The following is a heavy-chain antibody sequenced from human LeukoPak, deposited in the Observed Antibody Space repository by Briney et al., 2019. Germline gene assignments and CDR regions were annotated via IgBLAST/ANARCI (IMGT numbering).Heavy chain of an antibody. CDR1: GGTFSSYT. Sequence: SVKVSCKASGGTFSSYTISWVRQVPGQGLEWMGRIIPILGIANYAQKFQGRVTITADKSTSTAYMELSSLRSEDTAVYYCARRCSSTSCYGGGIYYFDYWGQGTLVTVPS. CDR3: ARRCSSTSCYGGGIYYFDY. V-gene: IGHV1-69*02. CDR2: IIPILGIA. D-gene: IGHD2-2*01. J-gene: IGHJ4*02.